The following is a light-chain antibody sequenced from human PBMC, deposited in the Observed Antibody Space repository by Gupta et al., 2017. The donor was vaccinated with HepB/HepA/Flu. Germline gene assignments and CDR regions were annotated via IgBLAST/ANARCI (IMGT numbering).Light chain of an antibody. J-gene: IGLJ2*01. CDR2: HND. V-gene: IGLV1-44*01. Sequence: QSVLTQPPSASGTPGQRVTISCSGSTSNIGVNTVNWYQHLPGSAPKLLIYHNDQRPSGVPDRFSASKSGTSASLAISGLQSGDEXNYYCAAWHDSVDAPVFGGGTKLTVL. CDR1: TSNIGVNT. CDR3: AAWHDSVDAPV.